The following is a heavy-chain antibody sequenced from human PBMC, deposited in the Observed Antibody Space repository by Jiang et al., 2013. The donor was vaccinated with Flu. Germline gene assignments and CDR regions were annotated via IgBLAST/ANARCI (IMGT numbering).Heavy chain of an antibody. J-gene: IGHJ4*02. CDR2: ISSRSSTI. CDR1: GFTFDTYS. V-gene: IGHV3-48*01. Sequence: QLLESGGGLVQPGGSLRPSCVASGFTFDTYSMTWVRQAPGQGLEWVSYISSRSSTIYYSGSVKGRFTISRDNAQNSLYLQMNSLRAEDTAVYYCASDRAASRPVFDYWGQGTLVSVSS. CDR3: ASDRAASRPVFDY. D-gene: IGHD6-6*01.